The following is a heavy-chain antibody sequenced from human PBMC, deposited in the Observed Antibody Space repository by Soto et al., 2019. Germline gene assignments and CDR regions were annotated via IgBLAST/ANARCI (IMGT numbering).Heavy chain of an antibody. Sequence: ASVKVSCKASGYTFTGYYMHWVRQAPGQGLEWMGWINPNSGGTNYAQKFQGWVTMTRDTSISTAYMELSRLRSDDTAVYYCARAHPRGRYFDWLIFPLGYWGRGALVTVSS. V-gene: IGHV1-2*04. CDR3: ARAHPRGRYFDWLIFPLGY. D-gene: IGHD3-9*01. CDR1: GYTFTGYY. J-gene: IGHJ4*02. CDR2: INPNSGGT.